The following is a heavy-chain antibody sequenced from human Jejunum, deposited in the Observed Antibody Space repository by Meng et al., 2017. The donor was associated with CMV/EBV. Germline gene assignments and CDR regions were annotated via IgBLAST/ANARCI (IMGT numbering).Heavy chain of an antibody. V-gene: IGHV3-21*01. CDR1: GFTFSAYT. Sequence: EVQLVESGGGLVKPGGPLILSCAASGFTFSAYTMNWVRQAPGKGLEWVSSISPGSNYIYYTDSVRGRFTISRDNAKNSLYLQMNSLRAEDTAVYYCARGYYYDTSGYYVEYFQHWGQGTLGTVAS. CDR3: ARGYYYDTSGYYVEYFQH. D-gene: IGHD3-22*01. J-gene: IGHJ1*01. CDR2: ISPGSNYI.